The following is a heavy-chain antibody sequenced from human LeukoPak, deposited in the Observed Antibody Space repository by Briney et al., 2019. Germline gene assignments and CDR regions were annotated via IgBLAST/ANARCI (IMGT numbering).Heavy chain of an antibody. CDR3: ARVSRWNRHDAFDI. V-gene: IGHV1-2*02. Sequence: ASVKVSRKASGYTFTGYYMHWVRQAPGQGLEWMGWINPNSGGTNYAQKFQGRVTMTRDTSISTAYMELSSLRSEDTAVYYCARVSRWNRHDAFDIWGQGTMVTVSS. CDR2: INPNSGGT. J-gene: IGHJ3*02. D-gene: IGHD1-1*01. CDR1: GYTFTGYY.